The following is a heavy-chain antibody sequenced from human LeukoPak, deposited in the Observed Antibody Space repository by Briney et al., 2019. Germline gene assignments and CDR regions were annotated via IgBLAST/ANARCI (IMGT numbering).Heavy chain of an antibody. Sequence: PGGSLRLSCEGSAFIFSGHWMNWVRQTPGKGLEWVASIKEDGSERQYVDSVKGRFTISRDNSKNTLYLQMNSLRAEDTAVYYCATLIESIHWGQGALVTVSS. J-gene: IGHJ4*02. CDR3: ATLIESIH. CDR1: AFIFSGHW. CDR2: IKEDGSER. D-gene: IGHD6-6*01. V-gene: IGHV3-7*03.